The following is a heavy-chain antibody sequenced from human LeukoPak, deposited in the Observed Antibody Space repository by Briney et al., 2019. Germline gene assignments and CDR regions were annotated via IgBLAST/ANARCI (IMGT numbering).Heavy chain of an antibody. J-gene: IGHJ4*02. CDR2: IIPIFGTA. V-gene: IGHV1-69*13. D-gene: IGHD3-22*01. CDR3: ARESAGYYYDSSGRNYFDY. Sequence: ASVKVSCKASGGTFSSYAISWVRQAPGQGLEWMGGIIPIFGTANYAQKFQGRVTITADESKSTAYMELSSLRSEDTAVYYCARESAGYYYDSSGRNYFDYWGQGTLVTVSS. CDR1: GGTFSSYA.